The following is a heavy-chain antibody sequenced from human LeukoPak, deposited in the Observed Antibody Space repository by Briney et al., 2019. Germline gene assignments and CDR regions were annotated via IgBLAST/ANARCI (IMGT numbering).Heavy chain of an antibody. CDR1: GFTLSPYW. CDR3: VRDSGFSYVDC. J-gene: IGHJ4*02. D-gene: IGHD3-16*01. CDR2: INSDGSST. Sequence: TGGSLRLSCVASGFTLSPYWMDWVRQAPGKGPVWFSRINSDGSSTSYADSVRGRFTISRDNAKNTLYLQMSSLRAEDTAVYYCVRDSGFSYVDCWGQGILVTVSS. V-gene: IGHV3-74*01.